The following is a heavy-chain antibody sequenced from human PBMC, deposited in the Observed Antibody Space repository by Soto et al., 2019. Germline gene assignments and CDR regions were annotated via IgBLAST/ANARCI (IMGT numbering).Heavy chain of an antibody. CDR3: ARHRPNSSGWHYYYGMDG. J-gene: IGHJ6*02. V-gene: IGHV4-39*01. CDR1: GGSISSSSYY. Sequence: SETLSLTCTVSGGSISSSSYYWGWIRQPPGKGLEWIGSIYYSGSTYYNPSLKSRVTISVDTSKNQFSLKLSSVTAADTAVYYCARHRPNSSGWHYYYGMDGCGQGTTVTVSS. D-gene: IGHD6-19*01. CDR2: IYYSGST.